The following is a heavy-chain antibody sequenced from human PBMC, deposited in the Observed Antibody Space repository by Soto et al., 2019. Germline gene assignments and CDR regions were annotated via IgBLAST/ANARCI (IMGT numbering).Heavy chain of an antibody. CDR2: ISSGGST. CDR3: AKENSGYEK. J-gene: IGHJ4*02. D-gene: IGHD5-12*01. V-gene: IGHV3-23*01. Sequence: GSLRLSCAASAFTFSNYGMSWVRQAPGKGLEWVSAISSGGSTFYADSVKGRFTISRNNYKSTLYLQMDSLRAEDTALYYCAKENSGYEKWGQGTLVTVSS. CDR1: AFTFSNYG.